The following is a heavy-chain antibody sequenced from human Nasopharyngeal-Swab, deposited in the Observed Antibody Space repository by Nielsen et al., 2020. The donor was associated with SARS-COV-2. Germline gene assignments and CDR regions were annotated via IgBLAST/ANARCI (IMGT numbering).Heavy chain of an antibody. D-gene: IGHD4-23*01. J-gene: IGHJ4*02. CDR3: TRAYDYGGNFDY. Sequence: GGSLRLSCVVSGFTLSDHYMDWVRQAPGKGLEWVGRSRNKVNYYSTLYAASAEGRFTISRDVSENSVYLEMSSLRTEDTAVYYCTRAYDYGGNFDYWGQGTLVTVSS. CDR2: SRNKVNYYST. V-gene: IGHV3-72*01. CDR1: GFTLSDHY.